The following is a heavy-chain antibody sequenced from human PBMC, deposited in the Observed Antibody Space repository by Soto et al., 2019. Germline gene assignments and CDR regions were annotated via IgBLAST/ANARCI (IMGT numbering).Heavy chain of an antibody. J-gene: IGHJ6*02. V-gene: IGHV4-31*03. CDR1: GGSISSGGYY. CDR2: IYYSGST. Sequence: SETLSLTCTVSGGSISSGGYYWSWIRQHPGKGLEWIGYIYYSGSTYYNPSLKSRVTISVDTSKNQFSLKLSSVTAADTAVYYCASSYRGYSYGTSMDVWGQGTTVTVSS. D-gene: IGHD5-18*01. CDR3: ASSYRGYSYGTSMDV.